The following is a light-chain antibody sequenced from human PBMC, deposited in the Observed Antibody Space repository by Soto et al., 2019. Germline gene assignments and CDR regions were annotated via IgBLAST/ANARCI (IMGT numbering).Light chain of an antibody. CDR2: DAS. J-gene: IGKJ4*01. Sequence: EIVLTQSPATLSLSPGERATLSCRASQSVSSHLAWYQQKPGQAPRLLIYDASNRATGIPARFSGSGSGTDFTLTISSLEPEDFAVYYCQQRSNPSRTLGGGTKVDSK. CDR1: QSVSSH. CDR3: QQRSNPSRT. V-gene: IGKV3-11*01.